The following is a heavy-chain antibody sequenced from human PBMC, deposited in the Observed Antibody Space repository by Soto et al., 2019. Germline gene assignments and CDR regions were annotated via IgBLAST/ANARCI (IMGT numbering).Heavy chain of an antibody. D-gene: IGHD3-10*01. V-gene: IGHV1-8*01. CDR3: ARGPGDLGYFHY. Sequence: QVQLVQSGAEVKKPGATVQVSCKTSGYTFTSYDISWVRQAPGQGLEWMGWMIPYNGNTSLEQKSQGRVTMTRNTSISTAYMELSSLPSEDTAVYYCARGPGDLGYFHYWGQGALVTVSS. J-gene: IGHJ4*02. CDR2: MIPYNGNT. CDR1: GYTFTSYD.